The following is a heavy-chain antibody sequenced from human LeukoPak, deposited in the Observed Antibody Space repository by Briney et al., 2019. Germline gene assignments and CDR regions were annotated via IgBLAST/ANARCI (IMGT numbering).Heavy chain of an antibody. CDR2: LSGSAFT. V-gene: IGHV3-23*01. J-gene: IGHJ3*02. CDR3: AKGSQESPRTILDAFDI. D-gene: IGHD1-1*01. CDR1: GFTFNRHA. Sequence: AGGSLRLSCAASGFTFNRHAMSWVRQAPGKGLEWVSTLSGSAFTYYADPVKGRFTISRDTSKITLFLDMNTLRVEDTAVYYCAKGSQESPRTILDAFDIWGQGTMVSVSS.